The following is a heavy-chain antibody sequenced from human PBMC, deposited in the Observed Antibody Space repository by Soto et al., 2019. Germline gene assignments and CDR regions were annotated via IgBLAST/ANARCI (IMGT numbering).Heavy chain of an antibody. Sequence: VGSLRLSCAASGFTFSSYAMSWVRQAPGKGLEWVSAISGSGGSTYYADSVKGRFTISRDNSKNTLYLQMNSLRAEDTAVYYCAKLTPSVVVGAALPHWWGQGALVTVSS. CDR2: ISGSGGST. D-gene: IGHD2-15*01. CDR1: GFTFSSYA. J-gene: IGHJ4*02. V-gene: IGHV3-23*01. CDR3: AKLTPSVVVGAALPHW.